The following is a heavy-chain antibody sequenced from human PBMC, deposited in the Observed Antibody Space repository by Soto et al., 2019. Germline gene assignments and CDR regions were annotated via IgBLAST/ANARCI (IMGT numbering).Heavy chain of an antibody. V-gene: IGHV1-8*01. CDR1: GYTFTSYD. Sequence: QVQLVQSGAEVKKPGASVKVSCKASGYTFTSYDINWVRQATGQGLEWMGWMNPNSGNTGYAQKFQGRVTMTRNTTISTASMEVSSLRSEDTAVYYCASPARNYDFWSGYSFDIWGQGTMVTVSS. D-gene: IGHD3-3*01. J-gene: IGHJ3*02. CDR3: ASPARNYDFWSGYSFDI. CDR2: MNPNSGNT.